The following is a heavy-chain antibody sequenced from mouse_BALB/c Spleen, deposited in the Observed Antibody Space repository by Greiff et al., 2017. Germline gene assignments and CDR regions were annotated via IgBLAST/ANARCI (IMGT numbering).Heavy chain of an antibody. Sequence: VHVKQSGAELVKPGASVKLSCTASGFNIKDTYMHWVKQRPEQGLEWIGRIDPANGNTKYDPKFQGKATITADTSSNTAYLQLSSLTSEDTAVYYCAEALGGYNYAMDYWGQGTSVTVSS. V-gene: IGHV14-3*02. CDR1: GFNIKDTY. CDR2: IDPANGNT. D-gene: IGHD3-2*02. CDR3: AEALGGYNYAMDY. J-gene: IGHJ4*01.